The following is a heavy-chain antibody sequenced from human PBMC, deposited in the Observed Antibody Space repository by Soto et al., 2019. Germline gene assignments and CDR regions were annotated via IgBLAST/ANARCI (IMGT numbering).Heavy chain of an antibody. CDR3: ARDLRYDILTYDAFDI. CDR1: GGSISSGGYY. CDR2: IYYSGST. Sequence: QVQLQESGPGLVKPSQTLSLTCTVSGGSISSGGYYWSWIRQHPGKGLEWIGYIYYSGSTYYNPSLKSRVTISVDTSKNQFSLKVSSVTAADTAVYYCARDLRYDILTYDAFDIWGQGTMVTVSS. V-gene: IGHV4-31*03. J-gene: IGHJ3*02. D-gene: IGHD3-9*01.